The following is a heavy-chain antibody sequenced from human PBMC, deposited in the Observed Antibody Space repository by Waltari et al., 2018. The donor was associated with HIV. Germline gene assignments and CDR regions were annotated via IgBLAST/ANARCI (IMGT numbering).Heavy chain of an antibody. V-gene: IGHV3-74*01. J-gene: IGHJ1*01. Sequence: EVQLVESGGGLVQPGGSLRLSCAASGFTFSSYWMHWVRQAPGKGLVVVSRINSDGSITSHADSVKCRFTISRDNARNTLYLQMNSLGAEDTAMYYCAKGGTSGYTFGFGRWGQGTLVTVSS. CDR3: AKGGTSGYTFGFGR. CDR2: INSDGSIT. D-gene: IGHD5-18*01. CDR1: GFTFSSYW.